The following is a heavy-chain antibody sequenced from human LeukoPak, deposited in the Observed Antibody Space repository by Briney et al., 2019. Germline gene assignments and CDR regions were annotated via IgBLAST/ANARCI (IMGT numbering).Heavy chain of an antibody. J-gene: IGHJ4*02. Sequence: PSETLSLTCAVYGGSFSGYYRSWIRQPAGKGLEWIGRIYTSGSTNYNPSLKSRVTISVDTSKNQFSLKLSSVTAADTAVYYCARGGGLLWFGGRGFDYWGQGTLVTVSS. D-gene: IGHD3-10*01. V-gene: IGHV4-59*10. CDR2: IYTSGST. CDR3: ARGGGLLWFGGRGFDY. CDR1: GGSFSGYY.